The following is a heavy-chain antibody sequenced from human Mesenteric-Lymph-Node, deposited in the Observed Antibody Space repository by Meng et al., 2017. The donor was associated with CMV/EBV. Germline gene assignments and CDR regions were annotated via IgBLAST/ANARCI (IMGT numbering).Heavy chain of an antibody. V-gene: IGHV4-34*01. CDR2: INNSGST. D-gene: IGHD4-23*01. CDR1: DGSFSGYF. Sequence: LRLSCAVSDGSFSGYFWGWIRQPPGKGLEWIGEINNSGSTYYNPSLKSRVTIPVDTSKDHPSLKLGSVTAADTAVYYCARNSYYGGNSGTVVWGQGTLVTVSS. J-gene: IGHJ4*02. CDR3: ARNSYYGGNSGTVV.